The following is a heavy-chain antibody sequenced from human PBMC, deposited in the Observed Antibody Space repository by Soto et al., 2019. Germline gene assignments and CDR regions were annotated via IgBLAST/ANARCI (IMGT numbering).Heavy chain of an antibody. CDR1: GYTFTSYG. Sequence: XVKVSCKASGYTFTSYGISWVRHAPGQGLEWMGWISAYNGNTNYAQKLQGRVTMTTDTSTSTAYMELRSLRYDDTAVYYCARDSFDTANYAFDIWGQGTMVTVSS. D-gene: IGHD5-18*01. CDR3: ARDSFDTANYAFDI. J-gene: IGHJ3*02. V-gene: IGHV1-18*01. CDR2: ISAYNGNT.